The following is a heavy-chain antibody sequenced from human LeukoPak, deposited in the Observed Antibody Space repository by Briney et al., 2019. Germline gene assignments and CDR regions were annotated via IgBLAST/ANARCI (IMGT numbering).Heavy chain of an antibody. CDR2: IRYNGSNK. CDR1: GFTFSSYG. Sequence: PGGSLRLSCAASGFTFSSYGMSWVRQAPGKGLEWVAFIRYNGSNKYYADSVKGRFTISRDNSKNTLYLQMNSLRAEDTAVYYCAKVDVSPYYDFWSGYSSHLFDYWGQGTLVTVSS. V-gene: IGHV3-30*02. CDR3: AKVDVSPYYDFWSGYSSHLFDY. J-gene: IGHJ4*02. D-gene: IGHD3-3*01.